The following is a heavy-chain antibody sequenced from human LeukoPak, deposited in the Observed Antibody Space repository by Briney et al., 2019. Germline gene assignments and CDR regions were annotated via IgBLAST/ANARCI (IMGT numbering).Heavy chain of an antibody. J-gene: IGHJ4*02. CDR1: GFTFDDYA. CDR3: EKGLNEDSSGPIDY. Sequence: GGSLRLSCAASGFTFDDYAMHWVRQAPGKGLEWVSGISWNSGSIGYADSVKGRFTISRDNAKNSLYLQMNSLRAEDTALYYWEKGLNEDSSGPIDYWGKGTLVTVSS. CDR2: ISWNSGSI. D-gene: IGHD6-25*01. V-gene: IGHV3-9*01.